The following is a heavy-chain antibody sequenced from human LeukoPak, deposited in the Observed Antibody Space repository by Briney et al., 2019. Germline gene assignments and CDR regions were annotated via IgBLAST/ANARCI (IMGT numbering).Heavy chain of an antibody. Sequence: GGSLRLSCAASGFTFSNYAMSWVRQAPGKGLEWVSSISGSGGSTYYADSVKGRFTISRDNSKNTLFLQMNSLRAEDAAVYYCAKDPYYYDTSGYNGDYWGQGTLVTVSS. D-gene: IGHD3-22*01. CDR3: AKDPYYYDTSGYNGDY. CDR2: ISGSGGST. J-gene: IGHJ4*02. V-gene: IGHV3-23*01. CDR1: GFTFSNYA.